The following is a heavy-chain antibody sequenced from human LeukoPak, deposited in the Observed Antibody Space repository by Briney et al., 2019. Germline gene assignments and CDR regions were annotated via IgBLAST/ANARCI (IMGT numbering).Heavy chain of an antibody. CDR2: IHDSGST. Sequence: SETLSLTCAVSGDSISSGGYSWSWIRQTPGKGLEWIAYIHDSGSTYNNPSLKTRLSISIDTSKNQFSLKLNSVTAADTAVYYCARERAAAGTWGFGYYYYYMDVWGKGTTVTVSS. CDR3: ARERAAAGTWGFGYYYYYMDV. CDR1: GDSISSGGYS. D-gene: IGHD6-13*01. J-gene: IGHJ6*03. V-gene: IGHV4-30-4*07.